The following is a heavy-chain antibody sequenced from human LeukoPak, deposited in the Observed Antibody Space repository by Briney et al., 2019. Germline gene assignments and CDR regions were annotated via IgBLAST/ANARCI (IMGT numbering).Heavy chain of an antibody. V-gene: IGHV3-23*01. CDR1: GFTFSSYA. D-gene: IGHD2-15*01. Sequence: GGSLRLSCAASGFTFSSYAMSWVRQAPGKGLEWVSAISGSGGSTYYADSVKGRFTISRDNSKNTLYLQMNSLRAEDTAVYYCAKDRRCSGGSCYFGAFDIWGQGTMVTVSS. CDR3: AKDRRCSGGSCYFGAFDI. CDR2: ISGSGGST. J-gene: IGHJ3*02.